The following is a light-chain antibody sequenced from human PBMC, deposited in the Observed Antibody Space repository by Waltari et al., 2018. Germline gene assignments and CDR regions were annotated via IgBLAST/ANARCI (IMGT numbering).Light chain of an antibody. Sequence: DIQMTQSPSSLSASVGDRVTITCRASQDISDSLNWYQQRPWKAPKLLIYDVSNLEIGVPSRFSARGSGTDFTFTISSLQTEDIGTYYCQQYDKLPLTFGGGTKVEIK. CDR3: QQYDKLPLT. J-gene: IGKJ4*01. V-gene: IGKV1-33*01. CDR2: DVS. CDR1: QDISDS.